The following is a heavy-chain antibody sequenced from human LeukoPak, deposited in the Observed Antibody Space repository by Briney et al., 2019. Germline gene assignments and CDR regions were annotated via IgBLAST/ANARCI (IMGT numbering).Heavy chain of an antibody. D-gene: IGHD2-2*01. J-gene: IGHJ6*03. Sequence: ASVKVSCKASGYTFTSYDINWVRQATGQGLEWMGWMNPNSGNTGYAQKFQGRVTMTRNTSISTAYMELSSLRSEDTAVYYRARGLKGLCSSTSCKRARHYYYMDVWGKGTTVTVSS. CDR1: GYTFTSYD. V-gene: IGHV1-8*01. CDR2: MNPNSGNT. CDR3: ARGLKGLCSSTSCKRARHYYYMDV.